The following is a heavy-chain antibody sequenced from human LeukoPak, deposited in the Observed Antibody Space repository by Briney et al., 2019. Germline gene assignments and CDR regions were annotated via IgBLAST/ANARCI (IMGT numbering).Heavy chain of an antibody. V-gene: IGHV3-74*01. CDR3: ARGRPHGNDY. Sequence: GGSLRLSCAAYGFTFSSYWMNWVRQAPGKGLVWVSRIASDGSSTTYADSVKGRFSISRDNAKNTLYLQMNSLRVEGTAVYYCARGRPHGNDYWGQGTLVTVSS. CDR2: IASDGSST. J-gene: IGHJ4*02. CDR1: GFTFSSYW. D-gene: IGHD4-23*01.